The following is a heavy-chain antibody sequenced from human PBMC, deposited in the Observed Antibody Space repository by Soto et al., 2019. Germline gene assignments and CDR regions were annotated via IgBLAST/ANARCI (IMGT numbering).Heavy chain of an antibody. D-gene: IGHD2-15*01. J-gene: IGHJ6*02. CDR2: INPSGGST. CDR1: GYTFTSYY. CDR3: ARVGGSPEVVDYYYYGMDG. Sequence: QVQLVQSGAEVKKPGASVKVSCKASGYTFTSYYMHWVRQAPGQGLEWMGIINPSGGSTSYAQKFQGRVTMTRDTSASTVYLELSSLRSEDTAVYYCARVGGSPEVVDYYYYGMDGWGQGTTVTVSS. V-gene: IGHV1-46*01.